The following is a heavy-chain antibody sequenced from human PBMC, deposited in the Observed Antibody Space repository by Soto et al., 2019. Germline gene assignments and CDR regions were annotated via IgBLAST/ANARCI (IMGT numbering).Heavy chain of an antibody. J-gene: IGHJ4*02. D-gene: IGHD3-10*01. CDR3: ARGLGFGELLFSVEKINFDY. Sequence: QVQLVQSGAEVKKPGASVKVSCKASGYTFTSYDINWVRQATGQGLEWMGWMNPNSGNTGYTQKFQGRVTMTRNTSISTAYMELSSLRSEDTAVYYCARGLGFGELLFSVEKINFDYWGQGTLVTVSS. CDR2: MNPNSGNT. CDR1: GYTFTSYD. V-gene: IGHV1-8*01.